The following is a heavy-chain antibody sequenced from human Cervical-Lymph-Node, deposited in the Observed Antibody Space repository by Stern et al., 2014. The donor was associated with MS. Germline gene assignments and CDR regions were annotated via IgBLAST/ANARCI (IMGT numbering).Heavy chain of an antibody. CDR1: GGSFSGYY. D-gene: IGHD5-18*01. CDR2: INHSGRT. V-gene: IGHV4-34*01. CDR3: ARGRGYSYGRTRVYNWFDP. J-gene: IGHJ5*02. Sequence: QVQLQQWGAGLLKPSETLSLTCAVYGGSFSGYYWSWIRQPPGKGLEWIGEINHSGRTNYNPSLKSRVTISVDTSKNQFSLKLSSVTAADTAVYYCARGRGYSYGRTRVYNWFDPWGQGTLVTVSS.